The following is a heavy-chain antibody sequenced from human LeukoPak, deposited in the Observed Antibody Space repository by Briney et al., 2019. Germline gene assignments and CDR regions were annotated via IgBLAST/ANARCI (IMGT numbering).Heavy chain of an antibody. CDR3: ARDRVVAAATMSDY. Sequence: ASVKVSCKASGYAFTDYYIHWVRQAPGQGLEWMGWINPSSGDTHPAQKFQGRVTMTSDTSTSTVYMKLNWLRSDDTAVFYCARDRVVAAATMSDYWGQGTLVTASS. CDR2: INPSSGDT. V-gene: IGHV1-2*02. CDR1: GYAFTDYY. J-gene: IGHJ4*02. D-gene: IGHD2-15*01.